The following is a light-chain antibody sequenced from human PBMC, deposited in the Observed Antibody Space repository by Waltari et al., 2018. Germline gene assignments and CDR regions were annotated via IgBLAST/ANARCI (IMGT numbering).Light chain of an antibody. CDR3: QQYGRSWNT. CDR1: QSVSSNY. J-gene: IGKJ2*01. Sequence: EIVLTQSPGTLSLSPGEGATLSCRASQSVSSNYLAWYQQRPGQAPRLLIHGSSSRATGIPDRFSGSGSGTDFTLTISRLEPEDLAVYYCQQYGRSWNTFGQGTKLEIK. V-gene: IGKV3-20*01. CDR2: GSS.